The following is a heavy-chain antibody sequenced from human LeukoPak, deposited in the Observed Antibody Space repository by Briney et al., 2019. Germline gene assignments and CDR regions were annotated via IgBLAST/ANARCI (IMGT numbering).Heavy chain of an antibody. D-gene: IGHD1-26*01. CDR2: ISYDGSNK. CDR3: ARGGSYAAFVI. CDR1: GFTFSSYG. Sequence: GGSLRLSCAASGFTFSSYGMHWVRQAPGKGLEWVAVISYDGSNKYYADSVKGRFTISRDNSKNTLYLQMNSLRAEDTAVYYCARGGSYAAFVIWGQGTMVTVSS. J-gene: IGHJ3*02. V-gene: IGHV3-30*03.